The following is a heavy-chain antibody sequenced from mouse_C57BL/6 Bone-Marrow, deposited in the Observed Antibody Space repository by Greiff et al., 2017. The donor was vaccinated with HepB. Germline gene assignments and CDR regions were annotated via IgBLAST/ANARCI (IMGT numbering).Heavy chain of an antibody. CDR1: GFTFSNYW. D-gene: IGHD3-1*01. V-gene: IGHV6-3*01. CDR3: TGGGYCYAMDY. Sequence: EVKLVESGGGFVQPGGSLKLSCVASGFTFSNYWMNWVRQSPEKGLEWVAQIRLKSDNYATHYAESVKGRFTISRDDSKSSVYLQMNNLRAEDTGIYYCTGGGYCYAMDYWGQGTSVTVSS. CDR2: IRLKSDNYAT. J-gene: IGHJ4*01.